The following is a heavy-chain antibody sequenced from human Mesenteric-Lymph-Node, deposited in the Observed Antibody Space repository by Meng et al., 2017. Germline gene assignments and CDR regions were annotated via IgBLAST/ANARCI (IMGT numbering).Heavy chain of an antibody. CDR2: INTDGSAK. V-gene: IGHV3-7*01. D-gene: IGHD1-26*01. J-gene: IGHJ4*02. CDR3: TRVSLRSLSDY. CDR1: GFTFKYYA. Sequence: GGSLRLSCAASGFTFKYYAMSWVRQAPGKGLEWVANINTDGSAKYYVDSVKGRFTISRDNAKNSLSLQMNSLRVEDTAVYYCTRVSLRSLSDYWGQGSLVTVSS.